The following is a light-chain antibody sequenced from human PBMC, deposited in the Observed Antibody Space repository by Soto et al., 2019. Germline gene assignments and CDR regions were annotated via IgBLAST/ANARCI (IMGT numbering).Light chain of an antibody. CDR2: GAS. V-gene: IGKV3-15*01. CDR1: QTVSSN. CDR3: QQYNNWPPIT. J-gene: IGKJ5*01. Sequence: EIVMTQSPATLSVSPGERATLSCRASQTVSSNLAWYQQKPGQAPKLLIYGASTRHTGIPSRFRGRGSGTAFTLPISSLQSEDFAVYYCQQYNNWPPITFGQGTRLEI.